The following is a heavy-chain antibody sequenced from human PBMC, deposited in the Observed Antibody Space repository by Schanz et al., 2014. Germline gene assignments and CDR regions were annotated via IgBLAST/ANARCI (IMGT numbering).Heavy chain of an antibody. CDR1: RFTVTNAW. Sequence: EVQLLESGGGLVEPGGSLTLSCAASRFTVTNAWMSWVRQAPGKGPEYVSYISSGGTTTYHSDSVKGRFTISRDNAKNSLFLQMNSLRPEDTAIYYCAKDAPYPFDLWGRGTLITVSS. CDR3: AKDAPYPFDL. V-gene: IGHV3-48*04. CDR2: ISSGGTTT. J-gene: IGHJ2*01.